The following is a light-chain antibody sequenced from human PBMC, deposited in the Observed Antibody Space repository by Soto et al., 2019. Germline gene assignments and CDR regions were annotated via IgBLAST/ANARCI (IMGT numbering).Light chain of an antibody. CDR3: QQSYSTPIT. J-gene: IGKJ5*01. CDR2: AAS. CDR1: QGISSY. Sequence: DIQITQSPSSLSASVGDRVTITCRASQGISSYLSWYQQKPGKAPKFLIYAASSLQRGVPSRFSGSGSGTDFTLTISSLQPEDFATYYCQQSYSTPITFGQGTRLEIK. V-gene: IGKV1-39*01.